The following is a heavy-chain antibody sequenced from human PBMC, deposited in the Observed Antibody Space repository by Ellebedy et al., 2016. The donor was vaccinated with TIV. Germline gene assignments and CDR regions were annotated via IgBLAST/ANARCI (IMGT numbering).Heavy chain of an antibody. CDR2: SNNDGRTT. J-gene: IGHJ6*02. CDR1: GFSLSSYW. D-gene: IGHD2-21*01. CDR3: AKARGSSVIDYNYFGMDV. Sequence: GESLKISXAASGFSLSSYWMHWVRQGPGKGLVWVSRSNNDGRTTTYADSVKGRFTISRDNAKNSLYLQMNSLRAEDTAVYYCAKARGSSVIDYNYFGMDVWGQGTTVTVSS. V-gene: IGHV3-74*01.